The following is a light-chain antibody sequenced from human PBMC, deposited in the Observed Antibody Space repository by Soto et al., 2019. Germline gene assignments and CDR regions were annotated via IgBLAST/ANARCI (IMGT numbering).Light chain of an antibody. CDR1: QSVLYSSNNKNY. J-gene: IGKJ1*01. Sequence: DIVMTQSPDSLAVSLGERATINCKSSQSVLYSSNNKNYLAWYQQKPGQPPKLLINWASTRESGVPDRFSGSGSGTDFTLTISSLQAEDVAVYYCQQYYTSWWSFGQGTKVEIK. V-gene: IGKV4-1*01. CDR3: QQYYTSWWS. CDR2: WAS.